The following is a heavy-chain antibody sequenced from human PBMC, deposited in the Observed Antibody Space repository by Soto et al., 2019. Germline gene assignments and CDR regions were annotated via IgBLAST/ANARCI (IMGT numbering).Heavy chain of an antibody. CDR1: GFTFSSYW. J-gene: IGHJ4*02. CDR3: ARALVVVTVYFDH. V-gene: IGHV3-7*03. Sequence: GGSLRLSCVASGFTFSSYWMSWVRQAPGKGLEWVANIKQDGSEKHYVDSVKGRFTISRDNAKSSLYLQMNSLRAEDTAVYYCARALVVVTVYFDHWGQGIMVTVYS. D-gene: IGHD3-22*01. CDR2: IKQDGSEK.